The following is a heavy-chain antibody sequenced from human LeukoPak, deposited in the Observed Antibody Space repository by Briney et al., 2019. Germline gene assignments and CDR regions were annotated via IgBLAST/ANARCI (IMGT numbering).Heavy chain of an antibody. V-gene: IGHV3-7*05. J-gene: IGHJ6*02. CDR1: GFTFSTYA. CDR3: ATWGSTSSNQALDV. D-gene: IGHD6-6*01. CDR2: IKQDGVET. Sequence: GGSLRLSCAASGFTFSTYAMSWVRQAPGEGLECVANIKQDGVETYYVDSVKGRFTISRDDAKDSLYLQMNSLRAEDTAVYYCATWGSTSSNQALDVWGRGTTVTVSS.